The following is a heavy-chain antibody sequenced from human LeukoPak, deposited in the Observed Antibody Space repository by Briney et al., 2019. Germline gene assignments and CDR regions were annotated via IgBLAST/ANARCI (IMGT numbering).Heavy chain of an antibody. D-gene: IGHD3-16*01. CDR3: ARVKSGRRLATPYYYYMDV. Sequence: GASVKVSCKASGYTFTSYGISWVRQAPGQGLEWMGWMNPNSGNTGYAQKFQGRVTMTRNTSISTAYMELSSLRSEDTAVYYCARVKSGRRLATPYYYYMDVWGKGTTVTISS. J-gene: IGHJ6*03. V-gene: IGHV1-8*02. CDR1: GYTFTSYG. CDR2: MNPNSGNT.